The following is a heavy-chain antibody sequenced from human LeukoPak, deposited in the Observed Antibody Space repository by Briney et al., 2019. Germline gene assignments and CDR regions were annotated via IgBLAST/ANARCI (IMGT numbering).Heavy chain of an antibody. CDR3: AGVLTPFPDY. CDR1: GGSFSGYY. V-gene: IGHV4-34*01. J-gene: IGHJ4*02. D-gene: IGHD1-14*01. Sequence: SETLSLTCAVYGGSFSGYYWSWIRQPPGKGLEWIGEINHSGSTNYNPSLKSRVTISVDTSKNQFSLKLSSVTAADTAVYYCAGVLTPFPDYWGQGTLVTVSS. CDR2: INHSGST.